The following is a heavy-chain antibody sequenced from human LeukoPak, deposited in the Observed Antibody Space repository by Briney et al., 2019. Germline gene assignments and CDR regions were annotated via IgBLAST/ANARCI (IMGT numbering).Heavy chain of an antibody. CDR1: GYTFTTYA. Sequence: ASVKVSCKASGYTFTTYAMNWVRQAPGQGLEWMGWINTNTGSPTYAEGFTRQFVFSLDTSVSTVYLQISNLKVEDTAVYYCAREEGIYSDYENWFDPWGQGTLVTVSS. CDR2: INTNTGSP. D-gene: IGHD4-11*01. V-gene: IGHV7-4-1*02. J-gene: IGHJ5*02. CDR3: AREEGIYSDYENWFDP.